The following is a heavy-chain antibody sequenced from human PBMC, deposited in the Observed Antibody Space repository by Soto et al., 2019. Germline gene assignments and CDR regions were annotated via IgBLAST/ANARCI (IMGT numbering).Heavy chain of an antibody. CDR1: GFTFSSYA. CDR2: ISSGSSYI. D-gene: IGHD3-10*01. Sequence: GGSLRLSCAASGFTFSSYAMSWVRQVPGKGLEWISSISSGSSYIYYAGSVKGRFTISRDNAKNSLFLQMNSLRADDTAVYYCARDILSGGAYPDSWGQGTKVTVSS. CDR3: ARDILSGGAYPDS. J-gene: IGHJ5*01. V-gene: IGHV3-21*01.